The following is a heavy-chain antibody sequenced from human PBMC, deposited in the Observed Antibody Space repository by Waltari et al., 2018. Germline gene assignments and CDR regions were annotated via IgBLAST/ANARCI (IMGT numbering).Heavy chain of an antibody. CDR3: ARHEAYTTRDY. J-gene: IGHJ4*02. CDR2: LNYGGST. D-gene: IGHD2-21*01. CDR1: GGSISSSIYF. Sequence: QLQLQESGPGLVKPSETLSLTCTVSGGSISSSIYFWGWIRQPPGKGLGWIGSLNYGGSTYYNASLRSRVTISLDTSKNQFSLKVNSVTAADTAVYYCARHEAYTTRDYWGQGTLVTVSS. V-gene: IGHV4-39*01.